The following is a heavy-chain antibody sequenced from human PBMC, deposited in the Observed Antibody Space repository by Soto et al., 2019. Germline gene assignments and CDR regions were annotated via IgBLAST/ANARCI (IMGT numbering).Heavy chain of an antibody. CDR1: GCSRSSFY. CDR2: IYYSGST. Sequence: SVTLSLSWTVAGCSRSSFYWRWIRQPPGRGLEWIGFIYYSGSTNYNPSLKGRVTISIDTSKNQFSLKLSSVTAADTAVYYCARLWTTVANDYWGQGTLVTGSS. D-gene: IGHD4-17*01. CDR3: ARLWTTVANDY. J-gene: IGHJ4*02. V-gene: IGHV4-59*08.